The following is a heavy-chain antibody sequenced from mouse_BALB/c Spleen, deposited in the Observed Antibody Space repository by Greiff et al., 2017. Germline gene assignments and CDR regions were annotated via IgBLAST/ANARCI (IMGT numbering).Heavy chain of an antibody. CDR3: ARNYGNYNYAMDY. Sequence: VQLQQSGAELVRPGVSVKISCKGSGYTFTDYAMHWVKQSHAKSLEWIGVISTYYGDASYNQKFKGKATMIVDKSSSTAYMELARLTSEDSAIYYCARNYGNYNYAMDYWGQGTSVTVSS. CDR1: GYTFTDYA. J-gene: IGHJ4*01. CDR2: ISTYYGDA. D-gene: IGHD2-1*01. V-gene: IGHV1S137*01.